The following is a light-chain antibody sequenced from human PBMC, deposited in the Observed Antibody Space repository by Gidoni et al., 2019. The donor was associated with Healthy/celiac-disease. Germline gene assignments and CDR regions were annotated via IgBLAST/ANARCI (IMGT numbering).Light chain of an antibody. CDR2: DAS. Sequence: EIVLTQSPATLSLSPGERATLSCRASQSVSSYLAWYQQKPGQAPRLLIYDASNRATGIPARFSGSGSGTDFTLNSSSLEPEDFAVYYCQQRSNWQTFGQGTKLEIK. CDR1: QSVSSY. V-gene: IGKV3-11*01. J-gene: IGKJ2*01. CDR3: QQRSNWQT.